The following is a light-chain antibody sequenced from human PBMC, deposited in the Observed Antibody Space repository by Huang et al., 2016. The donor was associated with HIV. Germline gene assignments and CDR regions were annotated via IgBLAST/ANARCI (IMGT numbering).Light chain of an antibody. J-gene: IGKJ4*01. Sequence: EIVITHSQATLSVSQGQRFTLACRANRSVSTNLAWYKQRHGQAPRLLIYGSSTRAPGIPARFSGSGSGTDFSLTISSLQSEDFALYYCHQYNNWLLSFGGGTRV. CDR1: RSVSTN. V-gene: IGKV3-15*01. CDR3: HQYNNWLLS. CDR2: GSS.